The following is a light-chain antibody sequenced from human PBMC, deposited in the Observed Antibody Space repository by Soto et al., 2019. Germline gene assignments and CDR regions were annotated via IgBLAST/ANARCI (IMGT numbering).Light chain of an antibody. J-gene: IGKJ5*01. CDR1: QTINAL. CDR2: QTS. Sequence: EIVLTQSPATLSSSPGERVTLSCRASQTINALLTWYQQRPGQAPRLLIYQTSNRAADIPARFSASGSGTDFTLTISDLQPEDFGLYCCHQRQSWPRTFGQGTRVDI. CDR3: HQRQSWPRT. V-gene: IGKV3-11*01.